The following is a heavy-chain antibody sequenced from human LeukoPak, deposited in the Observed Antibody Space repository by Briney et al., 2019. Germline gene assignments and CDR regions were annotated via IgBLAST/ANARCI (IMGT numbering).Heavy chain of an antibody. J-gene: IGHJ4*02. CDR2: IYHSGST. Sequence: SETLSLTCTVSGYSISSGYYWGWIRQPPGKGLEWIGSIYHSGSTYYNPSLKSRVTISVDTPKNQFSLKLSSVTAADTAVYYCARSIAALPDDWGQGTLVTVSS. D-gene: IGHD6-6*01. CDR1: GYSISSGYY. V-gene: IGHV4-38-2*02. CDR3: ARSIAALPDD.